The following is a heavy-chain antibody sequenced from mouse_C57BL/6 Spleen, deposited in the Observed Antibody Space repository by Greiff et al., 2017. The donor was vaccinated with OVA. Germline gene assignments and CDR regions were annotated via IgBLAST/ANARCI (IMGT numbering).Heavy chain of an antibody. Sequence: QVQLQQSGAELVRPGPSVKVSCKASGYAFTNYLIEWVKQRPGQGLEWIGVINPGSGGTNYNEKFKGKATLTADKSSSTAYMQLSSLTSEDSAVYFCARVDYDDAMDYWGQGTSVTVSS. CDR1: GYAFTNYL. CDR2: INPGSGGT. V-gene: IGHV1-54*01. J-gene: IGHJ4*01. D-gene: IGHD2-4*01. CDR3: ARVDYDDAMDY.